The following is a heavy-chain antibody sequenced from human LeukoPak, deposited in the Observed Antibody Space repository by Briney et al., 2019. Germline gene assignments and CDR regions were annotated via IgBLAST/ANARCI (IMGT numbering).Heavy chain of an antibody. CDR1: GFTFSSYA. CDR3: ARGGEGPYYADQYYYYYMDV. Sequence: PGGSLRLSCAASGFTFSSYAMSWVRQAPGKGLEWVAVIWYDGSNKYYADSVKGRFTISRDNSKNTLYLQMNSLRAEDTAVYYCARGGEGPYYADQYYYYYMDVWGKGTTVTVSS. J-gene: IGHJ6*03. V-gene: IGHV3-33*08. D-gene: IGHD3-3*01. CDR2: IWYDGSNK.